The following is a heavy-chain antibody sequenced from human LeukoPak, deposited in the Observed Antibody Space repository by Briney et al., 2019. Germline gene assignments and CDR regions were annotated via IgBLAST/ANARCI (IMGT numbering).Heavy chain of an antibody. CDR1: GGSFSGYY. D-gene: IGHD2-15*01. V-gene: IGHV4-34*01. Sequence: SETLSLTCAVYGGSFSGYYWSWIRQPPGKGLEWIGEINHSGNTNYNPSLKSRVTISVDTSKNQFSLRLNSVTAADTAVYYCARAPGAALDWGQGTLVTVSS. CDR2: INHSGNT. J-gene: IGHJ4*02. CDR3: ARAPGAALD.